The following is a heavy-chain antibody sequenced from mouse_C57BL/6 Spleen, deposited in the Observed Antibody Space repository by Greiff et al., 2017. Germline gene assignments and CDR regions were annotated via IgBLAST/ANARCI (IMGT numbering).Heavy chain of an antibody. CDR1: GFTFSSYG. D-gene: IGHD1-1*01. J-gene: IGHJ2*01. CDR2: ISSGGSYT. Sequence: VQLQQSGGDLVKPGGSLKLSCAASGFTFSSYGMSWVRQTPDKRLEWVATISSGGSYTYYPDSVKGRFTISRDNAKNTLYLQMSSLKSEDTAMYYCARHGSSYFDYWGQGTTLTVSS. V-gene: IGHV5-6*01. CDR3: ARHGSSYFDY.